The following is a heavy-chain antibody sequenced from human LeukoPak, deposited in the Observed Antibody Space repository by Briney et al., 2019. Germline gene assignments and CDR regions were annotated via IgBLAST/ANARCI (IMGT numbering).Heavy chain of an antibody. V-gene: IGHV1-69*13. D-gene: IGHD6-19*01. CDR3: AREVAVAGTGFDY. J-gene: IGHJ4*02. CDR2: IIPIFGTA. Sequence: ASVKVSCKASGGTFSGYAISWVRQAPGQGLEWMGGIIPIFGTANYAQKFQGRVTITADESTSTAYMELSSLRSEDTAVYYCAREVAVAGTGFDYWGQGTLVTVSS. CDR1: GGTFSGYA.